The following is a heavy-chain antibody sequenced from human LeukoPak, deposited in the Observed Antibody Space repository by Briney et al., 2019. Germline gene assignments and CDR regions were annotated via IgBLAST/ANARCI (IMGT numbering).Heavy chain of an antibody. J-gene: IGHJ6*02. D-gene: IGHD3-16*01. CDR2: INHSGST. CDR3: ARGSRRLSPYYYYGMDV. Sequence: SETLSLTCAVYGGSFSGYYWSWIRRPPGKGLEWIGEINHSGSTNYNPSLKSRVTISVDTSKNQFSLKLSSVTAADTAVYYCARGSRRLSPYYYYGMDVWGQGTTVTVSS. V-gene: IGHV4-34*01. CDR1: GGSFSGYY.